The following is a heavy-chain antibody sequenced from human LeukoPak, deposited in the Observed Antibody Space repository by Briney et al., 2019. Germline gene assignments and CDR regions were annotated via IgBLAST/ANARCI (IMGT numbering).Heavy chain of an antibody. D-gene: IGHD6-19*01. CDR2: IIPIFGTA. V-gene: IGHV1-69*13. CDR1: GGTFSSYA. Sequence: ASVKVSCKASGGTFSSYAISWVRQAPGQELEWMGGIIPIFGTANYAQKFQGRVTITADESTSTAYMELSSLRSEDTAVYYCARPRVRSGPGDYYYYGMDVWGQGTTVTVSS. CDR3: ARPRVRSGPGDYYYYGMDV. J-gene: IGHJ6*02.